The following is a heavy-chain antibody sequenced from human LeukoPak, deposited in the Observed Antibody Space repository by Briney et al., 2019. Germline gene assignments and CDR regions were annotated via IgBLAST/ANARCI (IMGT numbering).Heavy chain of an antibody. Sequence: GGSLRLSCAASGFTFSSYAMSWVRQAPEKGLEWVSAISGSGGSTYYADSVKGRFTISRDNSKNTLYLQMNSLRAEDTAVYYCANSRSSMVRGVMSFDYWGQGTLVTVSS. CDR3: ANSRSSMVRGVMSFDY. V-gene: IGHV3-23*01. CDR2: ISGSGGST. CDR1: GFTFSSYA. J-gene: IGHJ4*02. D-gene: IGHD3-10*01.